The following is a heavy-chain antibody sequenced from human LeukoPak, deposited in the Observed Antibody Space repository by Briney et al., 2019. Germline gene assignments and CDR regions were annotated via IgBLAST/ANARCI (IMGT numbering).Heavy chain of an antibody. V-gene: IGHV1-18*01. D-gene: IGHD3-22*01. J-gene: IGHJ4*02. CDR3: ARDCDRSGYYCY. Sequence: GASVKVSCKASGYTSTSLGISWVRQAPGQGLEWMGWISGDNGNTYYAQKLQGRVTLTTDTSTSTAYMELRSLRSDDTAVYYCARDCDRSGYYCYWGQGTQVTVSS. CDR2: ISGDNGNT. CDR1: GYTSTSLG.